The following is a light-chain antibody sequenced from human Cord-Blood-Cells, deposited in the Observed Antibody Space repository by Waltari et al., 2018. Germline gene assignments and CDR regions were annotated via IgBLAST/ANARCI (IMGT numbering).Light chain of an antibody. CDR3: SSYTSSSTVV. CDR1: SRDVGCSTH. Sequence: QSALTPPASVSGSPGQSITISCTGTSRDVGCSTHVSWYQQHPGKAPKLMIYDVSNRPSGVSNRFAGSKSGNTASLTISGLQAEDEADYYCSSYTSSSTVVFGGGTKLTVL. J-gene: IGLJ2*01. V-gene: IGLV2-14*01. CDR2: DVS.